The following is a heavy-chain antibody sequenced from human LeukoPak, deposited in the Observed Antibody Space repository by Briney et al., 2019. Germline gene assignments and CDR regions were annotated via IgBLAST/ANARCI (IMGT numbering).Heavy chain of an antibody. Sequence: SVKVSCKASGGTFSSYAISWVRQAPGQGREWMGGIIPIFGTANYAQKFQGRVTITADKSTSTAYMELSSLRSEDTAAYYCAGGYPGSTGGGWTQIDYWGQGTLVTVSS. CDR2: IIPIFGTA. D-gene: IGHD3-16*01. CDR1: GGTFSSYA. CDR3: AGGYPGSTGGGWTQIDY. V-gene: IGHV1-69*06. J-gene: IGHJ4*02.